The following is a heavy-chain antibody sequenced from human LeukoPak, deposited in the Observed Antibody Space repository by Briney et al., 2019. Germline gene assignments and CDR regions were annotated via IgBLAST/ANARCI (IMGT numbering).Heavy chain of an antibody. Sequence: GGSLRLSCASSGFTFSDYYMSWVRQAPGKGLEWVANIKQDGSEKYYVDSVKGRFTISRDNAKNSLYLQMNSLRAEDTAVYYCSRALIDYWGQGTLVTVSS. J-gene: IGHJ4*02. V-gene: IGHV3-7*04. CDR1: GFTFSDYY. CDR2: IKQDGSEK. CDR3: SRALIDY.